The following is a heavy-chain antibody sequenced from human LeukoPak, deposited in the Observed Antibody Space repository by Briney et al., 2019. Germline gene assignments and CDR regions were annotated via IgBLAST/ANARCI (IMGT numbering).Heavy chain of an antibody. CDR2: IRSKIDGETI. Sequence: PGGSLRLSCAASGVTLSTAYVSWVRQAPGKGLEWVGRIRSKIDGETIEYGAPAKGRFTISRDDSSNMFYLQMNSLKIEDTAVYYCTTVRRSSDLWGQGTLVTVSS. CDR1: GVTLSTAY. CDR3: TTVRRSSDL. V-gene: IGHV3-15*01. J-gene: IGHJ4*02. D-gene: IGHD1-14*01.